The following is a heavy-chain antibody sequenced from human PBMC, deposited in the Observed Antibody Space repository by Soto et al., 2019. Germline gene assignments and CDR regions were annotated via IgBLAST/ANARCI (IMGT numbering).Heavy chain of an antibody. J-gene: IGHJ6*02. CDR2: IIPIFGTA. CDR1: GGTFSSYA. V-gene: IGHV1-69*06. CDR3: ARYCSGGSCYSEMGYYYYYGMDV. D-gene: IGHD2-15*01. Sequence: QVQLVQSGAEVKKPGSSVTVSCKASGGTFSSYAISWVRQAPGQGLEWMGGIIPIFGTANYAQKFQGRVTITADKSTSTAYMELSSVRSEDTAVYYCARYCSGGSCYSEMGYYYYYGMDVWGQGTTVTVSS.